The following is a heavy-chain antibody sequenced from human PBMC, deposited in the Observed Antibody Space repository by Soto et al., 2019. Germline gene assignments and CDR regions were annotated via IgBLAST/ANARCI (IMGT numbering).Heavy chain of an antibody. D-gene: IGHD4-17*01. J-gene: IGHJ1*01. CDR1: GGSISSYY. CDR2: IYYSGST. Sequence: SETLSLTCTVSGGSISSYYWSWIRQPPGKGLEWIGYIYYSGSTNYNPSLKSRVTISVDTSKNQFSLKLSSVTAADTAVYYCARLPDYGDYEYFQHWGQGTLVTVSS. CDR3: ARLPDYGDYEYFQH. V-gene: IGHV4-59*08.